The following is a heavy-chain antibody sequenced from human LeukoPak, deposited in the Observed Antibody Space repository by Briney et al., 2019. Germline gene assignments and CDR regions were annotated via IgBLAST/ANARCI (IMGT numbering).Heavy chain of an antibody. V-gene: IGHV3-74*01. D-gene: IGHD6-19*01. J-gene: IGHJ4*02. CDR2: INTDGRTT. Sequence: GGSLRLSCAASGFTSSSSWMHWVRQAPGKGLVWVSRINTDGRTTTYADSVKGRFTISRDNAKSTVYLQMNSLRPEDTALYYCAKSLGSQDYWGQGTLVTVSS. CDR3: AKSLGSQDY. CDR1: GFTSSSSW.